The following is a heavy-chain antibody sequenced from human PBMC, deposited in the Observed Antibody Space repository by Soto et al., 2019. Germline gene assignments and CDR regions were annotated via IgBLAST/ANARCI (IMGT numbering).Heavy chain of an antibody. V-gene: IGHV1-18*01. CDR1: GYTFTSYG. D-gene: IGHD1-26*01. CDR2: ISAYNGNT. J-gene: IGHJ4*02. Sequence: QVQLVQSGAEVKKPGASVKVSCKASGYTFTSYGISWVRQAPGQGLEWMGWISAYNGNTNYAQKLQGRVTMTTDTXTXIAYMELRILRSDDTAVYYCAREGPSGSYSVGYFDYWGQGTLVTVSS. CDR3: AREGPSGSYSVGYFDY.